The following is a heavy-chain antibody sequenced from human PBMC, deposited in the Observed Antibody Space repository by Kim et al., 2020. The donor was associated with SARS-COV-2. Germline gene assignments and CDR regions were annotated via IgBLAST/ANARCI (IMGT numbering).Heavy chain of an antibody. V-gene: IGHV3-33*01. J-gene: IGHJ4*02. Sequence: GGSLRLSCAASGFTFSSYGMHWVRQAPGKGLEWVAIIWDDGNNKYYGDSVQGRFTISRDNLKNMLYLEMNSLRDEDTAVYYCAREAVAGSFFDYWGQGTLVTVSS. CDR2: IWDDGNNK. CDR1: GFTFSSYG. CDR3: AREAVAGSFFDY. D-gene: IGHD6-19*01.